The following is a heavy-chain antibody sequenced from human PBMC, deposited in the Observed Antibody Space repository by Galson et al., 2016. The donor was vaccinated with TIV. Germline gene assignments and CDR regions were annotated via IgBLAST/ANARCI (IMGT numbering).Heavy chain of an antibody. J-gene: IGHJ4*02. Sequence: SLRLSCAASGFTFSSYAMTWVRQAPGKGLEWVSGINGPGGTTYYADSVKDRFTVSRDNFENTLYLQMNSLSADDTAVYYCAKLRGDLYYYDSTGYYFFDSWGQGILVTVSS. CDR1: GFTFSSYA. D-gene: IGHD3-22*01. CDR3: AKLRGDLYYYDSTGYYFFDS. CDR2: INGPGGTT. V-gene: IGHV3-23*01.